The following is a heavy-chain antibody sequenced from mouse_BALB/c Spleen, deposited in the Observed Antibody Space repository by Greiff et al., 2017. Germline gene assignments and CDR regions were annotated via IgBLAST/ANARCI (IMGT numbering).Heavy chain of an antibody. CDR1: GFTFTDYY. J-gene: IGHJ3*01. CDR3: ARSLLITTAAWFAY. CDR2: IRNKANGYTT. Sequence: EVKLMESGGGLVQPGGSLRLSCATSGFTFTDYYMSWVRQPPGKALEWLGFIRNKANGYTTEYSASVKGRFTISRDNSQSILYLQMNTLRAEDSATYYCARSLLITTAAWFAYWGQGTLVTVSA. D-gene: IGHD1-2*01. V-gene: IGHV7-3*02.